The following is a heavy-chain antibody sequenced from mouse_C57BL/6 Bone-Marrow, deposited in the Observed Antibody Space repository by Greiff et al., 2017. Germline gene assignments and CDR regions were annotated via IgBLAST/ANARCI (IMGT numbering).Heavy chain of an antibody. CDR2: IDPSDSYT. D-gene: IGHD2-2*01. Sequence: QVQLQQSGAELVMPGASVKLSCKASGYTFTSYWMHWVKQRPGQGLEWSGEIDPSDSYTNYNQKFKGKSTLTVDKSSSTAYMQLSSLTSEDSAVYYCAIYYGYDEPSYWGQGTLVTVSA. V-gene: IGHV1-69*01. CDR3: AIYYGYDEPSY. CDR1: GYTFTSYW. J-gene: IGHJ3*01.